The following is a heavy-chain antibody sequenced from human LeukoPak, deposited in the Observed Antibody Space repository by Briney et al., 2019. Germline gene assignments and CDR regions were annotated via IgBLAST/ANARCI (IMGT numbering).Heavy chain of an antibody. CDR2: ISGSGGST. J-gene: IGHJ4*02. D-gene: IGHD3-22*01. CDR3: ARVRYFYDTSGPSLGFDY. CDR1: GFTFSSYA. V-gene: IGHV3-23*01. Sequence: GGSLRLSCAASGFTFSSYALSWVRQAPGKGLEWVSAISGSGGSTYYADSVKGRFTISRDNSKNTLYLQMNSLRTEDTAVYYCARVRYFYDTSGPSLGFDYWGQGTLVTVSS.